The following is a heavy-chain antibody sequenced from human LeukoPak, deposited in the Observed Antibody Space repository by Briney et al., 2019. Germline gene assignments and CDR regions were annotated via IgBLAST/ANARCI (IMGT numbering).Heavy chain of an antibody. D-gene: IGHD3-22*01. CDR2: ISAYNGNT. J-gene: IGHJ4*02. Sequence: ASVKVSCKASGYTFTSYGISWVRQAPGQGLEWMGWISAYNGNTNYAQKLQGRVTMTTDTSTSTAYMELRSLRPDDTAVYYCAREGDYDSSGSNFDYWGQGTLVTASS. CDR1: GYTFTSYG. V-gene: IGHV1-18*01. CDR3: AREGDYDSSGSNFDY.